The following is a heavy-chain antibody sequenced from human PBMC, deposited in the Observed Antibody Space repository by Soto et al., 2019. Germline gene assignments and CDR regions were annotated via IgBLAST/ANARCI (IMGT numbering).Heavy chain of an antibody. V-gene: IGHV5-51*01. CDR1: GYSFTSYW. CDR2: IYPGDSDT. CDR3: ARLGYYYDSSGPPDAFDI. J-gene: IGHJ3*02. Sequence: GESLKISCKGSGYSFTSYWIGWVRQMPGKGLEWMGIIYPGDSDTRYSPSFQGQVTISADKSIGTAYLQWSSLKASDTAMYYCARLGYYYDSSGPPDAFDIWGQGTMVTVS. D-gene: IGHD3-22*01.